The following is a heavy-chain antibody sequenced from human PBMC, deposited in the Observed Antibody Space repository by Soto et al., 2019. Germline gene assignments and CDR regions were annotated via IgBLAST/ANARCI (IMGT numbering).Heavy chain of an antibody. Sequence: GESLKISCAASGFTFSSYSMNWVRQAPGKGLEWVSYISSSSSTIYYADSVKGRFTISRDNAKNSLYLQMNSLRAEDTAVYYCARGQEIVVVIEPFDYWGQGTLVTVSS. D-gene: IGHD2-21*01. CDR3: ARGQEIVVVIEPFDY. CDR1: GFTFSSYS. V-gene: IGHV3-48*01. J-gene: IGHJ4*02. CDR2: ISSSSSTI.